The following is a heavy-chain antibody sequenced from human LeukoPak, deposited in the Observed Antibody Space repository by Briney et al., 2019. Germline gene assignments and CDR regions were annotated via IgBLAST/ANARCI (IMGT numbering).Heavy chain of an antibody. D-gene: IGHD1-26*01. V-gene: IGHV3-7*01. CDR2: IKHDGSEK. CDR1: GFAFSNYW. Sequence: GGSLRLSCIASGFAFSNYWMNWVRQAPGKGLEWVANIKHDGSEKHYVDSVKGRFTISRDNAKSSLYLQMNSLRAEDTAVYCCAKDLMWELLSGDYWGQGTLVTVSS. J-gene: IGHJ4*02. CDR3: AKDLMWELLSGDY.